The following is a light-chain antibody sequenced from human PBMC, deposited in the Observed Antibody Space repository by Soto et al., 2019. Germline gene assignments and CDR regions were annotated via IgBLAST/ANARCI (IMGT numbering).Light chain of an antibody. Sequence: QSVLSQPASMSGSPGQSITIPCTGASSDIGLYNYVSWYQHHPGKAPKLLISEVNIRPSGLSDRFSASKTGNTASLTISGLQPEDEAFYYCSCLSTTSTPIVFGTGTKVPS. CDR2: EVN. V-gene: IGLV2-14*01. CDR3: SCLSTTSTPIV. J-gene: IGLJ1*01. CDR1: SSDIGLYNY.